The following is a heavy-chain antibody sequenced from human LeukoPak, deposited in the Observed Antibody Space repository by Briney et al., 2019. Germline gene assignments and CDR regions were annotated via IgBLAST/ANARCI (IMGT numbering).Heavy chain of an antibody. V-gene: IGHV3-23*01. CDR1: GFTFSTYA. D-gene: IGHD1-7*01. J-gene: IGHJ6*03. CDR3: AKRRGLELTYYYHMDV. CDR2: ISGSGGST. Sequence: GGSLRLSCAASGFTFSTYAMSWVRQAPGKGLEWVSAISGSGGSTYYADSVKGRFTISRDNSKNTLYLQMNSLRADDTAVYYCAKRRGLELTYYYHMDVWGKGTTVTVSS.